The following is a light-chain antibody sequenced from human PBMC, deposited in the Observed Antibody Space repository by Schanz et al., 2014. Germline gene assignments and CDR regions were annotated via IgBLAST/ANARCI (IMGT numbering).Light chain of an antibody. CDR1: QSVSSN. J-gene: IGKJ1*01. CDR3: HQRATWT. CDR2: DAS. V-gene: IGKV3-11*01. Sequence: EIVMTQSPATLSVSPGERATLSCRASQSVSSNLAWYQQKPGQAPRLLIYDASNRATGIPARFSGSGSGTDFTLTISGLEPEDFALYYCHQRATWTFGQGTKVEIK.